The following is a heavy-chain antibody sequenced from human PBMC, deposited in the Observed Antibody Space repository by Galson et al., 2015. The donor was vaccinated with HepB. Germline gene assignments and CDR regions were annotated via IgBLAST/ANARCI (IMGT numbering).Heavy chain of an antibody. CDR2: ISSSSSTI. V-gene: IGHV3-48*02. CDR1: GFTFSIYS. J-gene: IGHJ4*02. D-gene: IGHD3-22*01. Sequence: SLRLSCAASGFTFSIYSMSWVRQAPGKGLDWVSYISSSSSTIYYADSVNGRFTISRDNAKNSLYLQMNSLRDEDTAVYYCARREYYYDHCFDYWGQGTLVTVSS. CDR3: ARREYYYDHCFDY.